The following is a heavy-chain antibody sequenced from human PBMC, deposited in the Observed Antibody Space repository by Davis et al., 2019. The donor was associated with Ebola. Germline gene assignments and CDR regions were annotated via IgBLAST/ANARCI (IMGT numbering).Heavy chain of an antibody. J-gene: IGHJ5*02. Sequence: PGGSLRLSCAASGFTFSSYSMNWVRQAPGKGLEWVSSISSSSSYIYYADSVKGRFTTSRDNAKNSLYLQMNSLRAEDTAVYYCARDPGFYCSSTSCPPRSWGQGTLVTVSS. D-gene: IGHD2-2*01. V-gene: IGHV3-21*01. CDR3: ARDPGFYCSSTSCPPRS. CDR2: ISSSSSYI. CDR1: GFTFSSYS.